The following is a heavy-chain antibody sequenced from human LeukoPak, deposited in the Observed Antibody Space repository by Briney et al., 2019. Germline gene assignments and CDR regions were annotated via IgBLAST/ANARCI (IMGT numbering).Heavy chain of an antibody. D-gene: IGHD2-2*01. CDR2: IYPGDSAT. Sequence: GESLKISCKGSGYSFTNYWIAWVRQMAGKGLEWMGIIYPGDSATRYSPSFQGQVTISVDKSISTAYLQWSSLKASDTAMYYCARIRYCSSTSCPGWFDPWGQGTLVTVSS. V-gene: IGHV5-51*01. CDR1: GYSFTNYW. CDR3: ARIRYCSSTSCPGWFDP. J-gene: IGHJ5*02.